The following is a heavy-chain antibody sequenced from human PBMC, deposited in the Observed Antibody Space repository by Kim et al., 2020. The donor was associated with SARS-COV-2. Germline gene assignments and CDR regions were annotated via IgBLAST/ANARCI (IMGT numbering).Heavy chain of an antibody. V-gene: IGHV4-39*01. Sequence: NPALKSRVTISVHTSKNQFSLQRRSVTAADTAVYYCARTLLGSGAKYFQHWGQGTVVTVSS. D-gene: IGHD3-10*01. CDR3: ARTLLGSGAKYFQH. J-gene: IGHJ1*01.